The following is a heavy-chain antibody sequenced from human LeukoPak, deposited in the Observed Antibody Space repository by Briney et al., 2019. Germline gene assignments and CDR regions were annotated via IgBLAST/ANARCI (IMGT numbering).Heavy chain of an antibody. CDR1: GYTLTELS. J-gene: IGHJ6*02. CDR2: FDPEDGET. V-gene: IGHV1-24*01. CDR3: ATDLGMVTASYYYYGMDV. Sequence: ASVNVSCKVSGYTLTELSMHWVRQAPGKGLEWMGGFDPEDGETIYAQKFQGRVTMTEDTSTDTAHMELSSLRSEDTAVYYCATDLGMVTASYYYYGMDVWGQGTTVTVSS. D-gene: IGHD2-21*02.